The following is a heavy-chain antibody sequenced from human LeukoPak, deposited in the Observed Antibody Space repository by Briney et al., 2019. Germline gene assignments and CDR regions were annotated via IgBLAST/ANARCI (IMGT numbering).Heavy chain of an antibody. V-gene: IGHV3-23*01. Sequence: PGGSLRLSCAASGFPFIDYAMAWVRQAPGQGLEWVLAISGGGASTYYADSVKGRFTISRDNSKNTLFLEMSSLRAEDSALYYCAKASSAYRPYFFDSWGQGTLVTVSS. J-gene: IGHJ4*02. D-gene: IGHD3-16*01. CDR1: GFPFIDYA. CDR2: ISGGGAST. CDR3: AKASSAYRPYFFDS.